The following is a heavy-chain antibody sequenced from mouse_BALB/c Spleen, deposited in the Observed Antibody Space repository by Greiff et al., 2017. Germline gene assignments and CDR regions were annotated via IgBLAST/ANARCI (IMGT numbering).Heavy chain of an antibody. J-gene: IGHJ4*01. CDR2: IDPANGNT. D-gene: IGHD2-2*01. CDR1: GFNIKDTY. CDR3: ARGLRRYAMDY. Sequence: VQLQQSGAELVKPGASVKLSCTASGFNIKDTYMHWVKQRPEQGLEWIGRIDPANGNTKYDPKFQGKATITADTSSNPAYLQLSSLTSEDTAVYYCARGLRRYAMDYWGQGTSVTVSS. V-gene: IGHV14-3*02.